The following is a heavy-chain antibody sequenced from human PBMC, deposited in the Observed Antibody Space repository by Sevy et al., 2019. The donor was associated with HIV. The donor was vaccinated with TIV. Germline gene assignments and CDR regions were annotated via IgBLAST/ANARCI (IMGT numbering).Heavy chain of an antibody. D-gene: IGHD6-19*01. CDR1: GGSISSYY. CDR2: IYYSGST. J-gene: IGHJ4*02. V-gene: IGHV4-59*01. Sequence: SETLSLTCTVSGGSISSYYWSWIRQPPGKGLEWIGYIYYSGSTNYNPSLKSRVTISVDTSKNQFSLKLSSVTAADTAVYYCARGYSSGWYPYFDYWGQGTLVTVSS. CDR3: ARGYSSGWYPYFDY.